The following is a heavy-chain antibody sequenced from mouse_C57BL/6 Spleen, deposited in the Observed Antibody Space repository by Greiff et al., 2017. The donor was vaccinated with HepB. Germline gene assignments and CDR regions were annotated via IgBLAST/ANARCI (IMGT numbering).Heavy chain of an antibody. J-gene: IGHJ2*01. CDR2: INPNNGGT. Sequence: VQLQQSGPELVKPGASVKMSCKASGYTFTDYNMHWVKQSHGKSLEWIGYINPNNGGTSYNQKFKGKATLTVNKSSSTAYMERRSLTSEDSAVYYCARPLIYYGNYLDYWGQGTTLTVSS. CDR1: GYTFTDYN. D-gene: IGHD2-1*01. V-gene: IGHV1-22*01. CDR3: ARPLIYYGNYLDY.